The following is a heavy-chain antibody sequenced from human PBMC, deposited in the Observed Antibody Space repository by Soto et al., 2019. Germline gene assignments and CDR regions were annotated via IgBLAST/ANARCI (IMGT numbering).Heavy chain of an antibody. CDR3: ARVGGLAARTFDY. V-gene: IGHV4-59*01. D-gene: IGHD6-6*01. Sequence: SETLSLTCTVSGGSISDFYWSWIRQPPGKGLEWIGYIYYSGSTNYNPSLKSRVTISVDTSKNQFSLNLRSMSPADTAVYYCARVGGLAARTFDYWGPGTLVTVS. J-gene: IGHJ4*02. CDR1: GGSISDFY. CDR2: IYYSGST.